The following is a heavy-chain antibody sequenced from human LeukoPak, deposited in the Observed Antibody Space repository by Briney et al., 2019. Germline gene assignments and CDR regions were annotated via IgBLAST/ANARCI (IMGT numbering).Heavy chain of an antibody. J-gene: IGHJ5*02. D-gene: IGHD3-22*01. CDR1: GFKFDDYG. CDR3: AGYYYDSSRGFDL. Sequence: GGSLRLSCAASGFKFDDYGMSWVRTAPGKGLKWVCDINWNGAWTGYADSVKGRFHISRDNAKNSLFLQMNSLRAEDTALYYCAGYYYDSSRGFDLWGQGTLVTVSA. V-gene: IGHV3-20*04. CDR2: INWNGAWT.